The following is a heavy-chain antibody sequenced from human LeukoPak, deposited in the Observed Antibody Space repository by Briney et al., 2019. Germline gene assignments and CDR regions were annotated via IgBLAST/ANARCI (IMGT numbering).Heavy chain of an antibody. V-gene: IGHV3-74*03. D-gene: IGHD6-19*01. CDR2: IKSDGRST. CDR1: GFTFSNYW. CDR3: ARDTAVAERPSDAFDI. J-gene: IGHJ3*02. Sequence: GRSLRLSCAASGFTFSNYWMHWVRQAPGKGLVWVSRIKSDGRSTKYADSVKGRFTISRDNAKNTMYLQMESLRADDTAIYYCARDTAVAERPSDAFDIWGQGTMVTVSS.